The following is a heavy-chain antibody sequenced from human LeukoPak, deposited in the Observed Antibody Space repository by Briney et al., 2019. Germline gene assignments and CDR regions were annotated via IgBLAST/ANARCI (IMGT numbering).Heavy chain of an antibody. CDR3: ARPAGTYDYSYGMDV. CDR1: GFIFGNYG. CDR2: ISYDGSSE. V-gene: IGHV3-30*03. Sequence: GGSLRLSCAVSGFIFGNYGMHWVRQAPGKGLEWVALISYDGSSEYYAGSVKGRFTISRDNSKITVYLQMNSLKAEDTAVYYCARPAGTYDYSYGMDVLGQGTTVTVSS. J-gene: IGHJ6*02. D-gene: IGHD6-19*01.